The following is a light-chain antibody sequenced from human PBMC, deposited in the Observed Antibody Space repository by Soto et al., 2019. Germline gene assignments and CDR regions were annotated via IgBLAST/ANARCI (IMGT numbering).Light chain of an antibody. CDR2: EVS. V-gene: IGLV2-23*02. J-gene: IGLJ1*01. Sequence: QSVLTQPASVSGPPGQSITISCTGTNSDVGSYNLVSWYQQHPGKAPKLMIYEVSKRPSGFSNRFSGSKSGNTASLTISGLQAEDEADYYCSSYAGSSTYVFGTGTKVTVL. CDR1: NSDVGSYNL. CDR3: SSYAGSSTYV.